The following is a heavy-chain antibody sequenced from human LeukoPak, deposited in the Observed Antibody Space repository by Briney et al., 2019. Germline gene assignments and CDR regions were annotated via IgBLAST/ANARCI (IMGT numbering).Heavy chain of an antibody. J-gene: IGHJ4*02. CDR3: ARVRGSYFPVFDY. CDR2: TYSNGRT. V-gene: IGHV3-53*01. CDR1: GFTVSSNY. D-gene: IGHD1-26*01. Sequence: GGSLRLSCAASGFTVSSNYMSWVRQAPGKGLEWVSVTYSNGRTYYADSVKGRFTISRDISKNTLYLQMNSLRAEDTAVYYCARVRGSYFPVFDYWGQGTLVTVSS.